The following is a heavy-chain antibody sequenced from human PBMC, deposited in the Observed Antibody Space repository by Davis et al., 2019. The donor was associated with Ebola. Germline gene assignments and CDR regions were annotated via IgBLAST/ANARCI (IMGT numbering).Heavy chain of an antibody. CDR2: ISSSSSTI. J-gene: IGHJ4*02. CDR3: AKDAAYCSSTSCYSYFDY. D-gene: IGHD2-2*02. Sequence: GESLKISCAASGFTFSSYSMNWVRQAPGKGLEWVSYISSSSSTIYYADSVKGRFTISRDNSKNTLYLQMNSLRAEDTAVYYCAKDAAYCSSTSCYSYFDYWGQGTLVTVSS. V-gene: IGHV3-48*01. CDR1: GFTFSSYS.